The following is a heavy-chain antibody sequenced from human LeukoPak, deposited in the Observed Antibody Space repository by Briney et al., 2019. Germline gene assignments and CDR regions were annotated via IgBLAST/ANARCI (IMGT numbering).Heavy chain of an antibody. D-gene: IGHD3-9*01. CDR2: INPNSGGT. Sequence: ASVKVSCKASGYTFTSYYMHWVRQAPGQGLEWMGWINPNSGGTNYAQKFQGRVTMTRDTSISTAYMELSRLRSDDTAVYYCARMRRIRYSALYFDYWGQGTLVTVSS. V-gene: IGHV1-2*02. J-gene: IGHJ4*02. CDR1: GYTFTSYY. CDR3: ARMRRIRYSALYFDY.